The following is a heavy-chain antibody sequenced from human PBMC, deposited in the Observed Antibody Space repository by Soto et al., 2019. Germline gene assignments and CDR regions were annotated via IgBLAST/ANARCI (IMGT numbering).Heavy chain of an antibody. Sequence: EVVLVESGGGLVQPGGSLRLSCAGSGFTFSRSWMSWVRQVPGKGLEWVATIKDDGSEKDYVDSVKGRFTVSRDNGRNSLLLEMNSLRVEETAIYYCAADPRYCSSTSCRTYYYYYGMDGWGQGTTVTVSS. CDR2: IKDDGSEK. CDR1: GFTFSRSW. J-gene: IGHJ6*02. D-gene: IGHD2-2*01. V-gene: IGHV3-7*03. CDR3: AADPRYCSSTSCRTYYYYYGMDG.